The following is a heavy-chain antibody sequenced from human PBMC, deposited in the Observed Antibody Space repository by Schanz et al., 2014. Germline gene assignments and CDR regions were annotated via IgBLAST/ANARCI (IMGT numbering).Heavy chain of an antibody. CDR1: GYTFTRSG. J-gene: IGHJ6*02. Sequence: QVQLVQSGGEVKTPGASVKVSCKASGYTFTRSGISWVRQAPGQGLEWMGRINPNSGGTNYAQKFQGRVTMTRDTSISTAYMELRSLRSDDTAVYYCARDNLVSSSWYNYYGMDVWGQGTTVTVSS. CDR3: ARDNLVSSSWYNYYGMDV. V-gene: IGHV1-2*02. CDR2: INPNSGGT. D-gene: IGHD6-13*01.